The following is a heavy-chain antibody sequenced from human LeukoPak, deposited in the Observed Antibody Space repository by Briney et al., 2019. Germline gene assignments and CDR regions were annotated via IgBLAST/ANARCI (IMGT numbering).Heavy chain of an antibody. CDR1: GYTFTGYY. J-gene: IGHJ6*02. V-gene: IGHV1-2*02. CDR2: INPNSGGT. D-gene: IGHD3-3*01. Sequence: ASVKVSCKASGYTFTGYYMRWVRQAPGQGLEWMGWINPNSGGTNYAQKFQGRVTMTRDTSISTAYMELSRLRSDDTAVYYCASGLYDFWSGYSYYYGMDVWGQGTTVTVSS. CDR3: ASGLYDFWSGYSYYYGMDV.